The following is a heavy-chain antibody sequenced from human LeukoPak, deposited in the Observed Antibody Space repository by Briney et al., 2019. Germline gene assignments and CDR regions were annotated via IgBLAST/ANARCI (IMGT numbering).Heavy chain of an antibody. Sequence: SETLSLTCSVSGGSISTYYWSWIRQPPGKGLEWIGYIYYTGDTRSNPSLKSRVTLLVDTSKNQFSLRLTSVTAADTAVYYCARHQRGSCDGGDCPYYFDHWGQGTLVTVSS. CDR1: GGSISTYY. J-gene: IGHJ4*02. CDR3: ARHQRGSCDGGDCPYYFDH. D-gene: IGHD2-21*02. V-gene: IGHV4-59*08. CDR2: IYYTGDT.